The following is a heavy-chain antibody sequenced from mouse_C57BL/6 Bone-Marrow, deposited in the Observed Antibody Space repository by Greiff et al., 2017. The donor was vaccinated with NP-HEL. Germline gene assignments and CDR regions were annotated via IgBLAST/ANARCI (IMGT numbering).Heavy chain of an antibody. Sequence: VQLQQPGAELVMPGASVKLSCKASGYTFTSYWMHWVKQRPGQGLEWIGEIDPSDSYTNYNQKFKGKSTLTVDKSSSTACMQLSSLTSEDSAVYYCARDTTVVEWYFDVWGTGTTVTVSS. CDR2: IDPSDSYT. CDR1: GYTFTSYW. CDR3: ARDTTVVEWYFDV. V-gene: IGHV1-69*01. D-gene: IGHD1-1*01. J-gene: IGHJ1*03.